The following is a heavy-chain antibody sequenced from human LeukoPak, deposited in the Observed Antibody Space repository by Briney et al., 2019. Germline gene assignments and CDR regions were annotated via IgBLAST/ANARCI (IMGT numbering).Heavy chain of an antibody. D-gene: IGHD3-22*01. CDR1: GFAFSSYS. V-gene: IGHV3-21*01. Sequence: GGSLRLSCAASGFAFSSYSMNWVRQAPGKGLEWVSSISSSNSYIYYADSVKGRFTISRDNANTSLYLQMNSLRAEDTAVYYCARDYYDSSGYYYFDYWGQGTLVTVSS. CDR3: ARDYYDSSGYYYFDY. J-gene: IGHJ4*02. CDR2: ISSSNSYI.